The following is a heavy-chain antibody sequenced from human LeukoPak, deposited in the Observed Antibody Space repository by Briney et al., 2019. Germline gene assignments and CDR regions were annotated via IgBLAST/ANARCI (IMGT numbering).Heavy chain of an antibody. CDR2: ISNDGSSQ. CDR1: GFTFSSYA. Sequence: GGSLRLSCTASGFTFSSYAMSWVRQAPGKGLEWVAAISNDGSSQYYEDSVKGRFTIPRDNSRNTLYLQMNSLRAEDTAVYYCAKIQYSRSSGYFDYWGQGTLVAVSS. D-gene: IGHD6-6*01. CDR3: AKIQYSRSSGYFDY. J-gene: IGHJ4*02. V-gene: IGHV3-30*18.